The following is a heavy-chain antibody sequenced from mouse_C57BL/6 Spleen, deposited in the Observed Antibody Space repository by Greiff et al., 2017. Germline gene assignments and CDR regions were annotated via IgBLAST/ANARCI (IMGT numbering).Heavy chain of an antibody. CDR2: IDPSDSET. V-gene: IGHV1-52*01. J-gene: IGHJ2*01. CDR3: SRVYGSSYSFDY. D-gene: IGHD1-1*01. Sequence: QVQLQQPGAELVRPGSSVKLSCKASGYTFTSYWMHWVKQRPIQGLEWIGNIDPSDSETHYNQKFKDKATLTVDKSSSTAYMQLSSLTSEDSAVYYCSRVYGSSYSFDYWGQGTTLTVSS. CDR1: GYTFTSYW.